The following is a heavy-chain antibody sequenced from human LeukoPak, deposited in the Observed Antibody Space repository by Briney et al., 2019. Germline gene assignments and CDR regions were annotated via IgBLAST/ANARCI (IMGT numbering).Heavy chain of an antibody. Sequence: GGSLRLSCAASGFTFSSYWMSWVRQAPGKGLKGVANIKQDGSEKYYVDSVKGRFTISRDNAKNSLYLQMNSLRAEDTAVYYCARLRGYSYGKLDYWGQGTLVTVSS. J-gene: IGHJ4*02. CDR3: ARLRGYSYGKLDY. D-gene: IGHD5-18*01. V-gene: IGHV3-7*01. CDR2: IKQDGSEK. CDR1: GFTFSSYW.